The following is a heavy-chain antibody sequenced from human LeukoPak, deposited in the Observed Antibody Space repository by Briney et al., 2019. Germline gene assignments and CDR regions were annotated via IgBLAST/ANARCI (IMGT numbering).Heavy chain of an antibody. V-gene: IGHV3-30*02. Sequence: GGSLRLSCVASGFTFSSYGMHWVRQAPGKGLEWVAFIRYDGSNKYYADSVKGRFTISRDNSKNTLYLQMNSLRAEDTAVYYCAKAAYYDILTGYYFDYWGQGTLVTVSS. CDR2: IRYDGSNK. CDR1: GFTFSSYG. J-gene: IGHJ4*02. CDR3: AKAAYYDILTGYYFDY. D-gene: IGHD3-9*01.